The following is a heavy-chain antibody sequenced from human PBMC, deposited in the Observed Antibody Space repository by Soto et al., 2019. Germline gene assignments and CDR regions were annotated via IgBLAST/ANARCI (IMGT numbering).Heavy chain of an antibody. CDR1: GYTFTSYG. CDR3: ARVGGGCSSTSCYYYYYYMDV. V-gene: IGHV1-18*01. D-gene: IGHD2-2*01. Sequence: QVQLVQSGAEVKKPGASVKVSCKASGYTFTSYGISWVRQAPGQGLEWMGWISAYNGNTNYAQKLQGRVTMTTDTATSTAYMELRSLRSDDTAVYYCARVGGGCSSTSCYYYYYYMDVWGKGTTVTVSS. CDR2: ISAYNGNT. J-gene: IGHJ6*03.